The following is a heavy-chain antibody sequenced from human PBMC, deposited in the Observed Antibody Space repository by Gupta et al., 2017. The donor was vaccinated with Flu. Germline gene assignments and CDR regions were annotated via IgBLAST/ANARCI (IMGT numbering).Heavy chain of an antibody. J-gene: IGHJ6*02. CDR2: IYHSGST. CDR1: GASIRRSNW. CDR3: TRWVGVSSPHYYYGMDV. Sequence: QVQLQESGPGLVEPSGTLSLTCAVSGASIRRSNWLAWVRQSPGGELEWIGEIYHSGSTNYNPSLKSRVSISIDTSKNQFSLSLTSVTAADTAVYYCTRWVGVSSPHYYYGMDVWGQGTTVTVS. V-gene: IGHV4-4*02. D-gene: IGHD3-16*01.